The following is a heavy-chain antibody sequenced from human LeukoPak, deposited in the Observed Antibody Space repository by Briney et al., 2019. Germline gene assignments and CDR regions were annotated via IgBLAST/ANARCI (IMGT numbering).Heavy chain of an antibody. CDR1: GYTFTSYA. D-gene: IGHD3-22*01. V-gene: IGHV1-3*01. CDR2: INAGNGNT. Sequence: ASVKVSCKASGYTFTSYAMHWVRQAPGQRLEWMGWINAGNGNTKYSQKFQGRVTITRDTSASTAYMELSSLRSEDTAVYYCAREGHYYDSSGSFDYWGQGTLVTVSS. CDR3: AREGHYYDSSGSFDY. J-gene: IGHJ4*02.